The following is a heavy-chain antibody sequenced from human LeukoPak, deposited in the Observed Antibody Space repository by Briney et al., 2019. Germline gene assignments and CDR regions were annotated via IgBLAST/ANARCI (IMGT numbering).Heavy chain of an antibody. D-gene: IGHD1-26*01. V-gene: IGHV1-69*06. Sequence: SVKVSCKASGGTFSSYAISWVRQAPGQGLEWMGGIIPIFGTANYAQKFQGRVTITADKSTSTDYMELSSLRSDDTAVYYCARDNSVGDVAWWFDPWGQGTLVTVSS. CDR2: IIPIFGTA. CDR1: GGTFSSYA. CDR3: ARDNSVGDVAWWFDP. J-gene: IGHJ5*02.